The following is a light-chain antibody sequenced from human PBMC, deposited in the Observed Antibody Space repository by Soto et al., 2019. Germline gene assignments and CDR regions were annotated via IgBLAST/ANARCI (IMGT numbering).Light chain of an antibody. J-gene: IGKJ1*01. Sequence: DIVMTQSPDSLAVSLGERATINCKSSQSILYSSNNKNYLAWYQQRPGQPPKLLIYWASTRESGVPDRFSGSAPGTDFTLTISSLQSEDVAVYYCQQYFITPPTFGQGTKVEIK. CDR2: WAS. CDR3: QQYFITPPT. V-gene: IGKV4-1*01. CDR1: QSILYSSNNKNY.